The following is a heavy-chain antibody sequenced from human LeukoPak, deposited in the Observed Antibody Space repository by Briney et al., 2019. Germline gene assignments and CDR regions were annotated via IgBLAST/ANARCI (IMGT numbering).Heavy chain of an antibody. Sequence: PSQTLSLTCTVSGGSISSGGYYWSWIRQHPGKGLEWIGYIYYSGSTYYNPSLKSRVTISVDTSKNQFSLKLSSVTAADTAVYYCARESFIPPYYDFWSGSYPAHYFDYWGQGTLVTVSS. CDR1: GGSISSGGYY. CDR3: ARESFIPPYYDFWSGSYPAHYFDY. J-gene: IGHJ4*02. CDR2: IYYSGST. V-gene: IGHV4-31*03. D-gene: IGHD3-3*01.